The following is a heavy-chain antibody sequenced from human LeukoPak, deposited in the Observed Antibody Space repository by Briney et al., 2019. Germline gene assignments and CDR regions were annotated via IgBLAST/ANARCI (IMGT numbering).Heavy chain of an antibody. Sequence: SETLSLTCTVSGGSISSYYWSWIRQPPGKGLEWIGYIYYSGSTNYNPSLKSRVTISVDTSKNQFSLKLSSVTAADTAVYYCARRSTELPHYYGSGSYYGYYFDYWGQGTLVTVSS. CDR3: ARRSTELPHYYGSGSYYGYYFDY. J-gene: IGHJ4*02. CDR1: GGSISSYY. D-gene: IGHD3-10*01. CDR2: IYYSGST. V-gene: IGHV4-59*08.